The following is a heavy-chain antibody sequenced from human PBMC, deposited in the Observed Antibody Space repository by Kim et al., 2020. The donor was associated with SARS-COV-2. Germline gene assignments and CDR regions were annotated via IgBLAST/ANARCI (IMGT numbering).Heavy chain of an antibody. J-gene: IGHJ6*02. CDR3: ARRGLLWFGENYYGMDV. Sequence: LKSRVTISVDTSKNQFSLKLSSVTAADTAVYYCARRGLLWFGENYYGMDVWGQGTTVTVSS. V-gene: IGHV4-61*07. D-gene: IGHD3-10*01.